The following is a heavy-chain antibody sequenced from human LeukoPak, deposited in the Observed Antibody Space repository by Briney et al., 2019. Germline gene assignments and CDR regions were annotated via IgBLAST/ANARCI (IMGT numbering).Heavy chain of an antibody. Sequence: GGSLRPSCAASGFTFSSYSMNWVRQAPGKGLEWVSSISSSSSYIYYADSVKGRFTISRDNAKNSLYLQMNSLRAEDTAVYYCAREMTTVKIEELYYFDYWGQGTLVTVSS. J-gene: IGHJ4*02. D-gene: IGHD4-11*01. V-gene: IGHV3-21*01. CDR1: GFTFSSYS. CDR2: ISSSSSYI. CDR3: AREMTTVKIEELYYFDY.